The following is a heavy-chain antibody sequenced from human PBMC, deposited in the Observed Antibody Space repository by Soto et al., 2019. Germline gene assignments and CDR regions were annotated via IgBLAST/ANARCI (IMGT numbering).Heavy chain of an antibody. CDR3: ARHRSSVQGSSWDGGMDV. D-gene: IGHD6-13*01. V-gene: IGHV5-10-1*01. J-gene: IGHJ6*02. CDR2: IDPSDSYT. CDR1: GYSFTSYW. Sequence: PGESLKISCKGSGYSFTSYWISWVRQMPGKGLEWMGRIDPSDSYTNYSPSFQGHVTISADKSISTAYLQWSSLKASDTAMYYCARHRSSVQGSSWDGGMDVWGQGTTVTVSS.